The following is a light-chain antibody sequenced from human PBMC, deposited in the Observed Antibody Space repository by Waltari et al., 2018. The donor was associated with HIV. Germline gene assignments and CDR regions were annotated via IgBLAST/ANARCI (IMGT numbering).Light chain of an antibody. J-gene: IGLJ2*01. CDR2: EVS. CDR1: SSNVGSYNL. V-gene: IGLV2-23*02. CDR3: CSYTGSNPFLL. Sequence: QSALTQPASVSGSPGQSITISCTGTSSNVGSYNLVSWYQQHPGRAPKVMIYEVSKRPSGVSNRFSGSKSGNTASLTNSGLQAEDEADYYCCSYTGSNPFLLFGGGTKLTVL.